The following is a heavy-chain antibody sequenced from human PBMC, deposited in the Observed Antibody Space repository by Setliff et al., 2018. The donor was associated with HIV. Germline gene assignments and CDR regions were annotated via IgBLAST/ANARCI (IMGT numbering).Heavy chain of an antibody. J-gene: IGHJ5*02. CDR3: ARDLTSNSNCFDP. D-gene: IGHD4-4*01. CDR2: IYFTGKT. CDR1: GGSIISGGYY. Sequence: PSETLSLTCSISGGSIISGGYYWSWIRQHPEKGLEWIGYIYFTGKTYYNPSLKSRVSISVDTSKDQFSLNLKSVTAADPATYYCARDLTSNSNCFDPWRQGILVTVS. V-gene: IGHV4-31*03.